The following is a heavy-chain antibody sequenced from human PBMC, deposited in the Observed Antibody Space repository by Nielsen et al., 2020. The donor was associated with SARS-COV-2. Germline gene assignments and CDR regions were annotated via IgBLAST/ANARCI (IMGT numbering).Heavy chain of an antibody. D-gene: IGHD4-17*01. J-gene: IGHJ4*02. CDR1: GFTFSNAW. CDR3: TTDRLVTTVGY. CDR2: IKSKTDGGTT. V-gene: IGHV3-15*01. Sequence: GESLKISCAASGFTFSNAWMSWVRQAPGKGLEWVGRIKSKTDGGTTDYAAPVKGRFTISRDDSKNTLYLQMNSLKTEDTAVYYCTTDRLVTTVGYWGQGTLVTVSS.